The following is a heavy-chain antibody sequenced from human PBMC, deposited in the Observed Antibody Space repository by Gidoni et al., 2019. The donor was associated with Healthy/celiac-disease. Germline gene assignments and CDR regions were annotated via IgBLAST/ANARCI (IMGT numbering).Heavy chain of an antibody. V-gene: IGHV3-48*02. CDR3: ATRSIVGAQGAFDI. J-gene: IGHJ3*02. Sequence: GRFTISRDNAKNSLYLQMNSLRDEDTAVYYCATRSIVGAQGAFDIWGQGTMVTVSS. D-gene: IGHD1-26*01.